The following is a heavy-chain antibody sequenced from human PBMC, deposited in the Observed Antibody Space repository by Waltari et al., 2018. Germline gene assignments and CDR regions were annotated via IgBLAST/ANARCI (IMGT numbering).Heavy chain of an antibody. V-gene: IGHV4-34*01. D-gene: IGHD3-9*01. CDR1: GGSFSGYY. J-gene: IGHJ6*03. CDR2: INHRGST. CDR3: ASGPLLTGYYGYYYYYYMDV. Sequence: QVQLQQWGAGLLKPSETLSLTCAVYGGSFSGYYWSWIRQPPGKGLEWIGEINHRGSTNYNPSRKSRVTISVDTSKTQFSLKLSSVTAADTAVYYCASGPLLTGYYGYYYYYYMDVWGKGTTVTVSS.